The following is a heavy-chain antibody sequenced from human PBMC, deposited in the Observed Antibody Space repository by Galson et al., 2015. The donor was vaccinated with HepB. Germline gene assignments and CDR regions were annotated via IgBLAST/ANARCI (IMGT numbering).Heavy chain of an antibody. V-gene: IGHV3-33*01. CDR3: GRDLQRDWEAGYYFDY. J-gene: IGHJ4*02. CDR2: IWYDGSNK. Sequence: SLRLSCAASGFTFSSYGMHWVRQAPGKGLEWVAVIWYDGSNKYYADSVKGRFTISRDNSKNTLYLQMNSLRAEDTAVYYCGRDLQRDWEAGYYFDYWGQGTLVTVSS. D-gene: IGHD1-26*01. CDR1: GFTFSSYG.